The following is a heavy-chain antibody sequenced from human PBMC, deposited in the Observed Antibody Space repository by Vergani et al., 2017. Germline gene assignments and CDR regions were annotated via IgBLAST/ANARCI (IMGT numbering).Heavy chain of an antibody. CDR2: ISGSGGST. Sequence: EVQLLESGGGLVQPGGSLRLSCAASGFTFSSYAMSWVRQAPGKGLEWVSAISGSGGSTYYADSVKGRFTISRDNSKNTLYLQMNSLRAEDTAVYYCASLPAQRIAARPYYYGMDVWGQGTTVTVSS. D-gene: IGHD6-6*01. CDR3: ASLPAQRIAARPYYYGMDV. J-gene: IGHJ6*02. CDR1: GFTFSSYA. V-gene: IGHV3-23*01.